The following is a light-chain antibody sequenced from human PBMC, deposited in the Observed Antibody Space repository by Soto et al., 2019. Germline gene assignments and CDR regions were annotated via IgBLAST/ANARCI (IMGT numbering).Light chain of an antibody. CDR2: EAS. J-gene: IGKJ2*01. Sequence: FVLTQSPGTLSLSPGERATFSCRASQSVRGNYIAWYQQKPGQAHRVLIFEASKRATGTPDRFSGSGSGTDFTLTISRLEPEDFAVFYCQQYVNSPFTFGQGTKLEI. V-gene: IGKV3-20*01. CDR1: QSVRGNY. CDR3: QQYVNSPFT.